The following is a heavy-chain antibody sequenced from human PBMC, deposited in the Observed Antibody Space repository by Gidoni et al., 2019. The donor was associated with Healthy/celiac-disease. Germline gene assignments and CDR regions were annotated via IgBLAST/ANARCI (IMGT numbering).Heavy chain of an antibody. D-gene: IGHD1-26*01. Sequence: EVQLVESGEGLVQPGGSLRLSCAASGFTFSSYAMHWVRQAPGKGLEYVSAISSNGGSTYYADSVKGRFTISRDNSKNTLYLQMGSLRAEDMAVYYCARGEDEVGATNTHWYFDLWGRGTLVTVSS. CDR2: ISSNGGST. CDR3: ARGEDEVGATNTHWYFDL. J-gene: IGHJ2*01. V-gene: IGHV3-64*02. CDR1: GFTFSSYA.